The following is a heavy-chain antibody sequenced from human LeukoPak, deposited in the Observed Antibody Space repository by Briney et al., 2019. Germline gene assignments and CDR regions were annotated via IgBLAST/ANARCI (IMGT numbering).Heavy chain of an antibody. CDR3: ARGGVTPDYGDLRAYYYYYMDV. Sequence: SETLSLTCTVSGGSISSYYWSWIRQPPGKGLEWIGYIYYSWSTNYNPSIKSRVTISVDTSKNQFSLKLSSVTAADTAVYYCARGGVTPDYGDLRAYYYYYMDVWGKGTTVTVSS. CDR1: GGSISSYY. V-gene: IGHV4-59*01. D-gene: IGHD4-17*01. CDR2: IYYSWST. J-gene: IGHJ6*03.